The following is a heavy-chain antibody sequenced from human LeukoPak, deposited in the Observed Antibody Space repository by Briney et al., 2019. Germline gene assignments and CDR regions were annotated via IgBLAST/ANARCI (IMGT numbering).Heavy chain of an antibody. V-gene: IGHV4-59*12. D-gene: IGHD6-25*01. J-gene: IGHJ4*02. CDR2: IYYSGST. CDR3: AREKRRSFDY. CDR1: GGSISSYY. Sequence: SEALSLTCTVSGGSISSYYWSWIRQPPGKGLEWIGYIYYSGSTYYNPSLKSRVTISVDTSKNQFSLKLSSVTAADTAVYYCAREKRRSFDYWGQGTLVTVSS.